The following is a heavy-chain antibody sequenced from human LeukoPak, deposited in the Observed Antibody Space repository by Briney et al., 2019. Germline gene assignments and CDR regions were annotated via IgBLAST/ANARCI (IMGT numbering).Heavy chain of an antibody. D-gene: IGHD6-19*01. Sequence: GASVKASCKASGYTFTGYYMHWVRQAPGQGLEWMGRINPNSGGSNYAQKCQGRVTMTRDTSISTAYMELSRLRSDDTAVYYCARIPAVAGTNFDYWGQGTLVTVSS. CDR2: INPNSGGS. CDR1: GYTFTGYY. V-gene: IGHV1-2*06. J-gene: IGHJ4*02. CDR3: ARIPAVAGTNFDY.